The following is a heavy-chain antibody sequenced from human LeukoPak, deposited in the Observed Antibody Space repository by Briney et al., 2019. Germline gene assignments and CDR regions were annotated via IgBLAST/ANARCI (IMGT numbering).Heavy chain of an antibody. Sequence: GGSLRLSCAASGFTFSNYAMNWVRQAPGKGLEWVSAISGSGGSTYYADSVKGRFTISRDNSKNTLYLQVNSLRVEDTALYYCAKESTGSSPDYWGQGTLVTVSS. J-gene: IGHJ4*02. CDR2: ISGSGGST. D-gene: IGHD1-26*01. CDR3: AKESTGSSPDY. CDR1: GFTFSNYA. V-gene: IGHV3-23*01.